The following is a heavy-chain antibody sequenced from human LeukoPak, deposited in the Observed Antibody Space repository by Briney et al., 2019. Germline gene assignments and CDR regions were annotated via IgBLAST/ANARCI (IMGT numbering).Heavy chain of an antibody. CDR3: ARVQGY. V-gene: IGHV3-48*03. CDR1: GVTFSNYE. J-gene: IGHJ4*02. CDR2: ISSGGYTK. Sequence: GGSLRLSCAASGVTFSNYEMNWVRQAPGKGLEWVAYISSGGYTKYYADSVKGRFTVSRDNAKNSLYLQMSSLRAEDTAVYYCARVQGYWGQGTLVTVSS.